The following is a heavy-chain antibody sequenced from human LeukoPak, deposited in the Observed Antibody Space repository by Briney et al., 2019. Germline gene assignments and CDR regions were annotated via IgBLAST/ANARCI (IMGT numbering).Heavy chain of an antibody. D-gene: IGHD3-9*01. V-gene: IGHV4-59*01. CDR1: GGPITGYY. J-gene: IGHJ3*02. CDR2: MHHSGSA. CDR3: ARDSPFEWHVFGDSFDI. Sequence: SETLSLSCTVSGGPITGYYWSWIRQTPGKGLEWVGFMHHSGSANSNSSLRSRVPISMDTSKNQFSLKMTSVTTADPAVYYCARDSPFEWHVFGDSFDIWGPGTVVTVSS.